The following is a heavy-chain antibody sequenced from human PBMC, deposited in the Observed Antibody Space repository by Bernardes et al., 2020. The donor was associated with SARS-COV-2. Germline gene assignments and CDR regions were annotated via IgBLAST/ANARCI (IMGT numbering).Heavy chain of an antibody. Sequence: SETLSLTCTVSGGSISSSSYYWGWIRQPPGKGLEWIASIYYRGTTSYNPSLKSRLTISVDTSKKQFSLKLSSVTAADTAVYYCARHEYHYETSGYNLFDPWGQGTLVTVSS. V-gene: IGHV4-39*01. CDR1: GGSISSSSYY. CDR2: IYYRGTT. CDR3: ARHEYHYETSGYNLFDP. D-gene: IGHD3-22*01. J-gene: IGHJ5*02.